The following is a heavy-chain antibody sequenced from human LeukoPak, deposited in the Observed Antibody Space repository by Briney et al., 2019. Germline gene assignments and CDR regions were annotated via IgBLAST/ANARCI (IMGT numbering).Heavy chain of an antibody. CDR1: GFTVSSNY. Sequence: GGSLRLSCAASGFTVSSNYMSWVRQAPGKGLEWVSVIYSGGSTYYADSVKGRFTISRDNSKNTLYLQMNSLRAEDTAVYYCARDGSSSWYVSAFDIWGQGTMVTVSS. CDR3: ARDGSSSWYVSAFDI. V-gene: IGHV3-66*01. CDR2: IYSGGST. J-gene: IGHJ3*02. D-gene: IGHD6-13*01.